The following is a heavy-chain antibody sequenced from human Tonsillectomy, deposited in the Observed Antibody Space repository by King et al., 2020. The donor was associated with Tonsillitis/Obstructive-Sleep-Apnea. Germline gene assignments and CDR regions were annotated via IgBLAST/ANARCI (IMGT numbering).Heavy chain of an antibody. J-gene: IGHJ6*03. Sequence: QVQLQESGPGLVKPSETLSLTCTVSGGSISSYYWSWIRQPPGKGLEWIGYIYYSGSTNYNPSLKSRVTISVDTSKNQFSLKLSSVTAAATAVYYCATLDDILTGPKYMDVWGKGTTVTVSS. D-gene: IGHD3-9*01. V-gene: IGHV4-59*08. CDR3: ATLDDILTGPKYMDV. CDR1: GGSISSYY. CDR2: IYYSGST.